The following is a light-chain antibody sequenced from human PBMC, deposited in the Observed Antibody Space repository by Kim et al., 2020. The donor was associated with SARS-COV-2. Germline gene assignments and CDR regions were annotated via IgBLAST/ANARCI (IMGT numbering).Light chain of an antibody. CDR2: GAS. J-gene: IGKJ1*01. CDR3: QQYGSLPRT. Sequence: APGERATVSCRASQSVRANYLAWYQHKRGQAPRLLIYGASTRATGIPDRFSGSGSGTDFTLTISRLEPEDFAVYYCQQYGSLPRTFGQGTKVDIK. CDR1: QSVRANY. V-gene: IGKV3-20*01.